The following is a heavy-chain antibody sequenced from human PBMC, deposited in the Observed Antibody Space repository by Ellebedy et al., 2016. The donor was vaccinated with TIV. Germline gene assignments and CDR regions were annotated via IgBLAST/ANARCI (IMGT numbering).Heavy chain of an antibody. Sequence: GGSLRLXXKGSGYSFTSYWIGWVRQMPGKGLEWMGIIYPGDSDTRYSPSFQGQVTISADKSISTAYLQWSSLKASDTAMYYCARHIKAAAVYWFDPWGQGTLVTVSS. CDR2: IYPGDSDT. D-gene: IGHD6-13*01. V-gene: IGHV5-51*01. CDR3: ARHIKAAAVYWFDP. CDR1: GYSFTSYW. J-gene: IGHJ5*02.